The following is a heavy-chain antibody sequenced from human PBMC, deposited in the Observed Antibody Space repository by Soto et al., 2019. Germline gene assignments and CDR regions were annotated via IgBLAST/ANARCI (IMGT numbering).Heavy chain of an antibody. V-gene: IGHV3-23*01. CDR1: GFTFTRYV. Sequence: GGSLRLSCAASGFTFTRYVMSWVRQAPGKGLEWGAAISAYGGTFYADSVKGRLHTYRHNSNKPMYLQMNSITDDDMAVYYCRKERRRTGWFVCSYWPQRILVTVSS. J-gene: IGHJ4*02. CDR2: ISAYGGT. CDR3: RKERRRTGWFVCSY. D-gene: IGHD6-19*01.